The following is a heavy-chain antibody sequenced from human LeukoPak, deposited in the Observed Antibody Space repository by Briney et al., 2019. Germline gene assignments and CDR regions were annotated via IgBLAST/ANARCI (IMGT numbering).Heavy chain of an antibody. CDR1: GGSFSGYY. J-gene: IGHJ4*02. CDR2: INHSGST. V-gene: IGHV4-34*01. Sequence: SETLSLTCAVYGGSFSGYYWSWIRQPPGKGLEWIGEINHSGSTNYNPSLKGRVTISVDTSKNQFSLKLSSVTAADTAVYYCAGDPTDTARGWGQGTLVTVSS. CDR3: AGDPTDTARG. D-gene: IGHD5-18*01.